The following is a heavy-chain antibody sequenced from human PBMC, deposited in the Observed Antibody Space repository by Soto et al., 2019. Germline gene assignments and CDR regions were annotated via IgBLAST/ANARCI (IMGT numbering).Heavy chain of an antibody. CDR1: GYSFTSYW. CDR3: ARQQQQLSGYYYYGMDV. V-gene: IGHV5-51*01. D-gene: IGHD6-13*01. CDR2: IYPGDSDT. J-gene: IGHJ6*02. Sequence: PGESLKISCKGSGYSFTSYWIGWVRQMPGKGLEWMGIIYPGDSDTRYSPSFQGQVTISADKSISTAYLQWSSLKASDTAMYYCARQQQQLSGYYYYGMDVWGQGTTVTVS.